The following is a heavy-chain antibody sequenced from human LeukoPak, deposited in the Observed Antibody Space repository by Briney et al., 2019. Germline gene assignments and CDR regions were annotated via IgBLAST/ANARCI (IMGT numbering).Heavy chain of an antibody. CDR3: ARDDREDTAMVTGDIDY. CDR1: GFTFSDYY. Sequence: GGSLRLSCAASGFTFSDYYMSWIRQAPGKGLEWVSYISSSGSTIYYADSVKGRFTISRDNAKNSLYLQMNSLRAEDTAVYYCARDDREDTAMVTGDIDYWGQGTLVTVSS. CDR2: ISSSGSTI. J-gene: IGHJ4*02. D-gene: IGHD5-18*01. V-gene: IGHV3-11*01.